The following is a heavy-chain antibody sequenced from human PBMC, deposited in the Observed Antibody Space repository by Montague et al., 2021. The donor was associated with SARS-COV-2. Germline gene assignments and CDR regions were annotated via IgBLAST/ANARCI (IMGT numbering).Heavy chain of an antibody. V-gene: IGHV4-4*02. CDR1: GGSIGSSNW. J-gene: IGHJ1*01. CDR3: AKLDGGGC. CDR2: IYHDGNT. Sequence: SETLSLTCTVSGGSIGSSNWWSWVRQSPGKGLDWIGEIYHDGNTHYKPSLKSRVIMSVDKSKNQFSLRVTSVTAADTAVYYCAKLDGGGCWGQGTLVTVSS. D-gene: IGHD3-10*01.